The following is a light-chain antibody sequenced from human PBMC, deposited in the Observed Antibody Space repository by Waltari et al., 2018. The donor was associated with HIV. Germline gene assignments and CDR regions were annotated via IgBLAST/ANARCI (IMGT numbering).Light chain of an antibody. CDR3: CSYADNYPVV. Sequence: QSALTQPRSVSGSPGQSVTISCTGTSSDVGGYNYVSWYQHHPGKAPKFMIYDVNKRPSGVPDRFSGSKSGNTASLTISWLQAEDEADYYCCSYADNYPVVFGGGTKLTVL. V-gene: IGLV2-11*01. CDR2: DVN. J-gene: IGLJ2*01. CDR1: SSDVGGYNY.